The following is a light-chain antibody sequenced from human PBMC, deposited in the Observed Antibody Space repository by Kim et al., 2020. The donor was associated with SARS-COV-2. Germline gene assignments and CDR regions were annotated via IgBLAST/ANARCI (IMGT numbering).Light chain of an antibody. V-gene: IGLV7-46*01. CDR3: LVSYTDAVV. CDR1: AGPVTSGHY. J-gene: IGLJ2*01. Sequence: QAVVTQEPSLTVSPGGTVTLTCGSSAGPVTSGHYPYWFQQKPGQSPRTLIYDATNKHSWTPARFSGSLLGGKAALTLSGAQPEDEAEYYCLVSYTDAVVFGGGTQLTVL. CDR2: DAT.